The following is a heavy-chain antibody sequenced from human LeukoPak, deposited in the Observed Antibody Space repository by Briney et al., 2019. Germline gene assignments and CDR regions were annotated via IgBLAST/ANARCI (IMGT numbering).Heavy chain of an antibody. D-gene: IGHD3-10*01. Sequence: KPGGSLRLSCAASGFTFSSYSMNWVRQAPGKGLEWVSSISSSSSYVYYADSVKGRFTISRDNAKNSLYLQMNSLRAEDTAVYYCVRDLRYDRPMVRIYYYYYYMDVWGKGTTVTVSS. CDR3: VRDLRYDRPMVRIYYYYYYMDV. CDR1: GFTFSSYS. V-gene: IGHV3-21*01. J-gene: IGHJ6*03. CDR2: ISSSSSYV.